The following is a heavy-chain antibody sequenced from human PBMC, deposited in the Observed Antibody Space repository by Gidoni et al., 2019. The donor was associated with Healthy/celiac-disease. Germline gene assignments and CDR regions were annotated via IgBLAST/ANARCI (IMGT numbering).Heavy chain of an antibody. CDR2: ISSSGST. CDR3: ASPSPARGAHAFDI. J-gene: IGHJ3*02. D-gene: IGHD3-10*01. Sequence: QLQLQASGPGLVKPSATLSLTCTVSRVSISSSRYYWGWIRQPPGTGLAWIGSISSSGSTYYNPSLKSRVTISVDTSKNQFSLKLSSVTAADTAVYYCASPSPARGAHAFDIWGQGTMVTVSS. V-gene: IGHV4-39*01. CDR1: RVSISSSRYY.